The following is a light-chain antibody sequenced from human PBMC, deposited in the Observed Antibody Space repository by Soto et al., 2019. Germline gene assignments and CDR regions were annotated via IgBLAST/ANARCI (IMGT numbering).Light chain of an antibody. CDR1: QSVSSY. V-gene: IGKV3-11*01. CDR3: QHYNSYPET. J-gene: IGKJ1*01. CDR2: DAS. Sequence: EIVLTPSPGTLSLSPGERATLSCRASQSVSSYLAWYQQKPGQAPRLLIYDASNRATGIPARFSGSGSGTEFTLTISSLQPDEFATYYCQHYNSYPETFGQGTKVDIK.